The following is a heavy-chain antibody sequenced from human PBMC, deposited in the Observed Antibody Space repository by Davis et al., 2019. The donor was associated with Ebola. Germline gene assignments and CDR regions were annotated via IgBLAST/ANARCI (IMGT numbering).Heavy chain of an antibody. J-gene: IGHJ4*02. CDR2: VYPGDSTT. CDR1: GYNFSSSW. CDR3: ARHSPGHPDY. V-gene: IGHV5-51*01. Sequence: GESLKISCKGSGYNFSSSWIAWVRQMPGKGLEWMGIVYPGDSTTKSNPSFEGQVTISADKSVNTAYLQWSTLKASDTAMYYCARHSPGHPDYWGQGTLVIVSS.